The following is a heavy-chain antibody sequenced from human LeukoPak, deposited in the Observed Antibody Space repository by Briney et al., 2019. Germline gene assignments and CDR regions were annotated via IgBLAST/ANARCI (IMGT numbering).Heavy chain of an antibody. Sequence: GGSVTLPCAASGFTFSDYYMSWIRQAPGKGLEWVSYISSSGSTIYYADSVKGRFTISRDNAKNSLYLQMNSLRAEDTAVYYCARGDYGDYAPGAFDIWGQGTMVTVSS. CDR2: ISSSGSTI. CDR1: GFTFSDYY. CDR3: ARGDYGDYAPGAFDI. V-gene: IGHV3-11*04. D-gene: IGHD4-17*01. J-gene: IGHJ3*02.